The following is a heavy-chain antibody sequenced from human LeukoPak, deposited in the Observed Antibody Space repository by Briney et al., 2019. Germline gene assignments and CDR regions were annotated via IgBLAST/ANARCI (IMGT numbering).Heavy chain of an antibody. CDR2: ISWNSGSI. J-gene: IGHJ3*02. CDR1: GFTLADYA. V-gene: IGHV3-9*01. Sequence: GASLRLSCAASGFTLADYAMHSVRQAPGKGLEWVSGISWNSGSIGYADSVKGRFTISRDNAKNSLYLQMNSLRAEDTALYYCAKDIRDIVAHAFDIWGQGTMVTVSS. CDR3: AKDIRDIVAHAFDI. D-gene: IGHD2-15*01.